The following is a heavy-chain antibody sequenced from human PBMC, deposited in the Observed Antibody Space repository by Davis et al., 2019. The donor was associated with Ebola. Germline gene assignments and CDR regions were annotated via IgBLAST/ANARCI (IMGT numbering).Heavy chain of an antibody. Sequence: SETLSLTCAVYGGSFSGYYWSWIRQPPGKGLEWIGEINHSGSTNYNSSLKSRVTISIDTSRNQFSLKLSSVTAADTAVYYCAAEEGMSAYFDYWGQGTLVTVSS. D-gene: IGHD2-21*01. CDR3: AAEEGMSAYFDY. J-gene: IGHJ4*02. CDR2: INHSGST. V-gene: IGHV4-34*01. CDR1: GGSFSGYY.